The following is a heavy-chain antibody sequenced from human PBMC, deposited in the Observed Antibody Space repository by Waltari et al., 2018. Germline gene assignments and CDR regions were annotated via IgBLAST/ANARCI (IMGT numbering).Heavy chain of an antibody. CDR2: ISGSGGST. J-gene: IGHJ6*02. Sequence: VQLLESGGGLVQPGGSLRLSCSASGFTFSSYAMSWVRQAPGKGLEWVAAISGSGGSTYYADSVKGRFTISGDNTKNSLYLQMNSLRAEDTAVYYCAKDSPTVTTSYYYGMDVWGQGTTVTVSS. CDR1: GFTFSSYA. V-gene: IGHV3-23*01. D-gene: IGHD4-17*01. CDR3: AKDSPTVTTSYYYGMDV.